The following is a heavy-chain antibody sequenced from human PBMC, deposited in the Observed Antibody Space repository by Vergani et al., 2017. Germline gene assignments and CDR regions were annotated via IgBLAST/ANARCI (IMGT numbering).Heavy chain of an antibody. J-gene: IGHJ4*02. CDR2: IRNKAYGGTT. Sequence: EVQLVESGGGLVPPGRSLRLSCAASGFSFGGYAMTWVRQAPGKGLEWVAFIRNKAYGGTTEYAASVKGRFTISRDDSKRLAYLQLSGLKTEDTAVYFCSRGRGYSFGYSDYWGKGTLVTVSS. CDR1: GFSFGGYA. CDR3: SRGRGYSFGYSDY. V-gene: IGHV3-49*04. D-gene: IGHD5-18*01.